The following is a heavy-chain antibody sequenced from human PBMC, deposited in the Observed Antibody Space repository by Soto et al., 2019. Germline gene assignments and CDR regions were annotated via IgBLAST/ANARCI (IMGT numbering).Heavy chain of an antibody. CDR3: ARTLLYCRGSACNGDY. CDR2: ISGRGDST. J-gene: IGHJ4*02. CDR1: GYTFSSYA. V-gene: IGHV3-23*01. Sequence: PGGSLRLSCAASGYTFSSYAMSWVRQAPGKGLEWVSTISGRGDSTYYAESVKGRFTISSDNSKNTVYLQMNSLRVEDTAVYYCARTLLYCRGSACNGDYWGQGTLVTVSS. D-gene: IGHD2-15*01.